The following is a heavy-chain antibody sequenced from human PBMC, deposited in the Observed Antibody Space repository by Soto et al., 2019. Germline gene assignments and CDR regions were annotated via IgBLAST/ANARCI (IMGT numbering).Heavy chain of an antibody. J-gene: IGHJ6*02. CDR3: ARDQGLVGGTTWDYYGMDV. CDR1: GGSISSGDYY. D-gene: IGHD1-7*01. CDR2: IYYSGST. Sequence: SETLSLTCTVSGGSISSGDYYWSWIRQPPGKGLEWIGYIYYSGSTYYNPSLKSRVTISVDTSKNQFSLKLSSVTAADTAVYYCARDQGLVGGTTWDYYGMDVWGQGTTVTVSS. V-gene: IGHV4-30-4*01.